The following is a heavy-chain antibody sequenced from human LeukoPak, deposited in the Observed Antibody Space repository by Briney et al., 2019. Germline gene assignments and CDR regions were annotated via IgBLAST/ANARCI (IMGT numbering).Heavy chain of an antibody. D-gene: IGHD2-2*01. CDR1: GFTFSSYS. CDR3: ARALDPPMKDCSSTSCYDYYYYYMDV. Sequence: GGSLRLSCAASGFTFSSYSMNWVRQAPGKGLEWVSSISSSSSYIYYADSVKGRFTISRDNAKNSLYLQMNSLRAEDTAVYYCARALDPPMKDCSSTSCYDYYYYYMDVWGKGTTVTVSS. J-gene: IGHJ6*03. CDR2: ISSSSSYI. V-gene: IGHV3-21*01.